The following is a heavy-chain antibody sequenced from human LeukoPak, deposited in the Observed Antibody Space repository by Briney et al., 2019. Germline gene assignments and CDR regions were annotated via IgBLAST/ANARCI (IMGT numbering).Heavy chain of an antibody. Sequence: ASVKVSCKASGYTFTGYYMHWVRQAPGQGLEGMGWINPNSGGTNYAQKFQGRVTMTRDTSISTAYMELSRLRSDDTAVYYCAREWGPHNRNYILHFDYWGQGTLVTVSS. J-gene: IGHJ4*02. D-gene: IGHD1-14*01. CDR3: AREWGPHNRNYILHFDY. CDR2: INPNSGGT. V-gene: IGHV1-2*02. CDR1: GYTFTGYY.